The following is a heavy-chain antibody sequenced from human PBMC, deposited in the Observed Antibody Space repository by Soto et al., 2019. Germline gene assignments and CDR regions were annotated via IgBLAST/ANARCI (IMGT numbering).Heavy chain of an antibody. CDR3: ARSPAGPATAWVDY. V-gene: IGHV4-39*01. CDR1: GGSISSSSYY. J-gene: IGHJ4*02. D-gene: IGHD2-2*01. Sequence: SETLSLTCAVYGGSISSSSYYWGWIRQPPGKGLEWIGSIYYSGSTYYNPSLKSRVTISVDTSKNQFSLKLSSVTAADTAVYYCARSPAGPATAWVDYWGQGTLVTVSS. CDR2: IYYSGST.